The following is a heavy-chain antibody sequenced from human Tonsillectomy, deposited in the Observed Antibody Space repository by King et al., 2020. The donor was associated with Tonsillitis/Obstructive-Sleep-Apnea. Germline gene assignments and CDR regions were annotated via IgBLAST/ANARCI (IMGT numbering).Heavy chain of an antibody. CDR2: ISSSGTKI. Sequence: VQLVESGGGLVQPGGSLRLSCAASGFTFSSYEMNWVRQAPGKGLEWVSYISSSGTKIYYADSVKGRFTISRDNAKNSLYLQMNSLRVEDTAVYYCARDRDNDGLNDAFDIGGQGTMVTVSS. CDR3: ARDRDNDGLNDAFDI. J-gene: IGHJ3*02. D-gene: IGHD5-24*01. V-gene: IGHV3-48*03. CDR1: GFTFSSYE.